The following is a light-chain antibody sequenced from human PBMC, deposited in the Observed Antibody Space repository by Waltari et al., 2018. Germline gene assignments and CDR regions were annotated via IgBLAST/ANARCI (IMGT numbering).Light chain of an antibody. CDR3: MIWHSSAVV. J-gene: IGLJ2*01. V-gene: IGLV5-45*03. CDR2: FKSDSDK. Sequence: QAVLPQPSSLSASPGASASLTCTLRSGSTIGPSWIHWYHQQPGSPPHFLLRFKSDSDKQQGSGVPSRFSGSKDASANAGILLISGLQSEDEADYYCMIWHSSAVVFGGGTKLTVL. CDR1: SGSTIGPSW.